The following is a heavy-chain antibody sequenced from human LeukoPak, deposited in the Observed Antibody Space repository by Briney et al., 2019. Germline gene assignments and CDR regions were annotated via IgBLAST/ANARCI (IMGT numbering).Heavy chain of an antibody. V-gene: IGHV1-2*02. Sequence: ASVKVSCKASGYTFTGYYMHWVRQAPGQGLEWMGWINPNSGGTNYAQKLQGRVTMTTDTSTSTAYMELSSLRSEDTAVYYCARGGSSQPLDYWGQGTLVTVSS. J-gene: IGHJ4*02. CDR3: ARGGSSQPLDY. D-gene: IGHD6-6*01. CDR2: INPNSGGT. CDR1: GYTFTGYY.